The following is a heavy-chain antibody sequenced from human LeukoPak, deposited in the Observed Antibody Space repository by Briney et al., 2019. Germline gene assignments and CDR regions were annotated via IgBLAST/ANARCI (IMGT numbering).Heavy chain of an antibody. CDR2: ISASGGST. Sequence: GGSLSLSCAASGFTFSNYAMSWVRQAPGKGLEWVSAISASGGSTYYADSVKGRFTISRDNSKNTLYLQMNSLRAEDTAVYYCAKPKDTAVGRYFDYWGQGTLVTVSS. D-gene: IGHD2-2*01. J-gene: IGHJ4*02. CDR1: GFTFSNYA. V-gene: IGHV3-23*01. CDR3: AKPKDTAVGRYFDY.